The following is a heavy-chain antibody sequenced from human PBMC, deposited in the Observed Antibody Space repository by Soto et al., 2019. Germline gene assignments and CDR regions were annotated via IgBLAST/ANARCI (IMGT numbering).Heavy chain of an antibody. CDR3: AREEYGDYPVDY. V-gene: IGHV1-24*01. J-gene: IGHJ4*02. D-gene: IGHD4-17*01. Sequence: ASVKVSCKVSGYTLTELSMHWVRQAPGKGLEWMGGFDPEDGETIYAQKFQGRVTMTEDTSTDTAYMELRSLRSDDTAVYYCAREEYGDYPVDYWGQGTLVTVS. CDR1: GYTLTELS. CDR2: FDPEDGET.